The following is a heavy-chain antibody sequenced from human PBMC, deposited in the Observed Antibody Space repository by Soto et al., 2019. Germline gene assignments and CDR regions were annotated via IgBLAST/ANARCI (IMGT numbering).Heavy chain of an antibody. CDR2: ISAGGGSP. J-gene: IGHJ4*02. V-gene: IGHV3-23*01. D-gene: IGHD3-9*01. CDR1: GFTFSSYA. CDR3: AKYGDFYDFVTGYYLTGHSFDY. Sequence: PGGSLRLSCAASGFTFSSYAMSWVRQAPGKGLEWVSFISAGGGSPNYADSVKGRFTISRDNSKNMVYLQMNSLRAEDTAVYYCAKYGDFYDFVTGYYLTGHSFDYWGQGTPVTVSS.